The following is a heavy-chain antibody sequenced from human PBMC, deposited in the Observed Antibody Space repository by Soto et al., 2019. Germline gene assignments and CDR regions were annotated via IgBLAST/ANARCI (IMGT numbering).Heavy chain of an antibody. CDR3: ARDLNYYGSGTGMDV. CDR1: GGSISSYY. D-gene: IGHD3-10*01. CDR2: IYYSGST. Sequence: PSETLSLTCTVSGGSISSYYWSWIRQPPGKGLEWIGYIYYSGSTNYNPSLKSRVTISVDTPKNQFSLKLSSVTAADTAVYYCARDLNYYGSGTGMDVWGQGTTVTVSS. J-gene: IGHJ6*02. V-gene: IGHV4-59*01.